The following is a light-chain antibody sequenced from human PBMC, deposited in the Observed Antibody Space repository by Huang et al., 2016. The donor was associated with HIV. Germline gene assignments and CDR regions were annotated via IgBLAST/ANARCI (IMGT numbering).Light chain of an antibody. Sequence: EIVLTQSPGPLSLSPGEGATLSCRASQSVSRSDLAGYQQKPGQAPRLLMYGASSRATGIPDRFSGSGSGTDFTLTISRLEPEDFAVDYCQQYGSSPLTFGGGTKVEIK. J-gene: IGKJ4*01. CDR3: QQYGSSPLT. CDR1: QSVSRSD. CDR2: GAS. V-gene: IGKV3-20*01.